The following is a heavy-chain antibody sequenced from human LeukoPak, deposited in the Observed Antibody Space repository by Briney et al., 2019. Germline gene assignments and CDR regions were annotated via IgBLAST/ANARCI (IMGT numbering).Heavy chain of an antibody. J-gene: IGHJ4*02. V-gene: IGHV5-51*01. Sequence: PGESLKISCKGSGYSFTSYWIGWVRQMPGKGLEWMGIIYPGDSDTRYSPSFQGLVTISADKSISTTFLQWRSLKASDTAMFFCARRVVVASTSLGDFDHWGQGTLVTVSS. CDR1: GYSFTSYW. CDR2: IYPGDSDT. CDR3: ARRVVVASTSLGDFDH. D-gene: IGHD2-15*01.